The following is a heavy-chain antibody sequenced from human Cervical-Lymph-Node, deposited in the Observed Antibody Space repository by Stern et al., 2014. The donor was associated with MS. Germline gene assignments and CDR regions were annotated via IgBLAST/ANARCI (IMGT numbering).Heavy chain of an antibody. CDR3: ARYFIATTGFCFWYFDV. V-gene: IGHV2-70*01. Sequence: QVTLKESGPALVKPTQTLTLTCAFSGFSLNSDGMCVGWIRQSPGKAPEWLALIAWDDDKYYSKSLQTRLTISKDTSKNHVVLTMTNMDPVDTATYYCARYFIATTGFCFWYFDVWGRGTLVTVSS. CDR2: IAWDDDK. CDR1: GFSLNSDGMC. J-gene: IGHJ2*01. D-gene: IGHD4-17*01.